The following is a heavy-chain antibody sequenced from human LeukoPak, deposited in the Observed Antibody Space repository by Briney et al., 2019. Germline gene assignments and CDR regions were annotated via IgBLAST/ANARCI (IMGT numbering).Heavy chain of an antibody. D-gene: IGHD4-23*01. CDR3: ARRGDGGRSFDL. V-gene: IGHV3-53*01. CDR2: IYSGGTT. Sequence: GGSLRLSCAASGFTVSSNYMSWVRQAPGKGLEWVSLIYSGGTTYYADSVKGRLTISRDNSKNTLYLQMNSLRAEDTAVYYCARRGDGGRSFDLWGQGTLVTVSS. CDR1: GFTVSSNY. J-gene: IGHJ4*02.